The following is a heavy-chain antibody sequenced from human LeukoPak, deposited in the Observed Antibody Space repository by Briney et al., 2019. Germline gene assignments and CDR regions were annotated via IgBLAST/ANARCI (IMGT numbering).Heavy chain of an antibody. CDR2: INHSGST. CDR3: ARVGGSRRTYYYDSSGYWDFSY. J-gene: IGHJ4*02. V-gene: IGHV4-39*07. Sequence: SQTLSLTCTVSGGSINSGSYYWSWIRQPPGKGLEWIGEINHSGSTNYKPSLKSRVTISVDTSKNQFSLKLSSVTAADTAVYYCARVGGSRRTYYYDSSGYWDFSYWGQGTLVTVSS. CDR1: GGSINSGSYY. D-gene: IGHD3-22*01.